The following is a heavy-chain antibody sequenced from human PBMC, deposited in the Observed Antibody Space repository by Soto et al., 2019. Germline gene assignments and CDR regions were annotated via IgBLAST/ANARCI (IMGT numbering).Heavy chain of an antibody. J-gene: IGHJ5*02. V-gene: IGHV4-34*01. CDR1: GGSFSGYY. Sequence: SETLSLTCAVYGGSFSGYYWSWIRQPPGKGLEWIGEINHSGSTNYNPSLKSRVTISVDTSKNQFSLKLSSVTAADTAVYYCARGTYCGGDCYRPRGRWLDPWGQGTMVTVYS. CDR2: INHSGST. CDR3: ARGTYCGGDCYRPRGRWLDP. D-gene: IGHD2-21*02.